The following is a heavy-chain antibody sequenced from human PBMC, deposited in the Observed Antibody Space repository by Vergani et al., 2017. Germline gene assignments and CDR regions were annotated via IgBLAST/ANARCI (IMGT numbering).Heavy chain of an antibody. CDR2: IDPGDSDT. CDR1: GYSFTSYW. D-gene: IGHD1-26*01. CDR3: ARQGPLVGAPGGVDD. V-gene: IGHV5-51*01. Sequence: EVQLVQSGAELKKPGASLKISCKGSGYSFTSYWIGWVRQLPGKGLEWMGIIDPGDSDTRYSPSFQGQVTIPADKSISTAYLQWSSLEASDTAMYYCARQGPLVGAPGGVDDWGQGTLVTVSS. J-gene: IGHJ4*02.